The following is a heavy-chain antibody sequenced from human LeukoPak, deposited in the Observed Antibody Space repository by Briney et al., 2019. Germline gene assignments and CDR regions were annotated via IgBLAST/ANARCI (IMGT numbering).Heavy chain of an antibody. V-gene: IGHV3-30*18. Sequence: GGSLRLSCAASGFTFSSYGMHWVRQAPGKGLEWVAVISYDGSNKYYADSVKGRFTISRDSSKSTLYLQMNSLRAEDTAVYYCAKDFEDRGVAKQEYYFDYWGQGTLVTVSS. J-gene: IGHJ4*02. CDR2: ISYDGSNK. CDR1: GFTFSSYG. D-gene: IGHD3-10*01. CDR3: AKDFEDRGVAKQEYYFDY.